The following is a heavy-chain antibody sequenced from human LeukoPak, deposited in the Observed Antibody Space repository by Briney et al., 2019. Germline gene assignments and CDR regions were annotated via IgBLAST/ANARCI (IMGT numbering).Heavy chain of an antibody. V-gene: IGHV3-48*01. CDR1: GFTFSTYG. D-gene: IGHD1-26*01. CDR2: ISGSSTSI. CDR3: ASLQYSGSFDY. Sequence: GGSLRLSCATSGFTFSTYGMHWVRQAPGKGLEWVSYISGSSTSIYHADSVKGRFTISRDNAKNSLYLQMNSLRAEDTAVYYCASLQYSGSFDYWGRGTLVTVSS. J-gene: IGHJ4*02.